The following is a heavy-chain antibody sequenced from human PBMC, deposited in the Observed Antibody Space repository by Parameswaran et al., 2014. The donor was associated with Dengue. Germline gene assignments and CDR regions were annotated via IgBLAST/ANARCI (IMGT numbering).Heavy chain of an antibody. Sequence: SWVRQAPGQGLEWMGGIIPIFATTNSAQKFQGRVTITADESTSTTYMELSSLRFEDTAVYYCATGGRGLTMFGVYSGYNWFDPWGQGTLVTVSS. CDR3: ATGGRGLTMFGVYSGYNWFDP. CDR2: IIPIFATT. J-gene: IGHJ5*02. D-gene: IGHD3-3*01. V-gene: IGHV1-69*01.